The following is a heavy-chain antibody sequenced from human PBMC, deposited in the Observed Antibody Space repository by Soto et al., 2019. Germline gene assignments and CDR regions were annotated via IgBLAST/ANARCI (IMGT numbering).Heavy chain of an antibody. CDR2: ITGSGGSM. Sequence: EVLLLESGGGLVQPGGSLRLYCAASGFTFSSYAMRCVRQAPGKGLEWVSAITGSGGSMYYADSVKGRFTISRDNSKNTLYLQMNSLRAEDTAVYYCPRRGSGSYYDSWGQGPLVPVSS. D-gene: IGHD1-26*01. J-gene: IGHJ4*02. CDR1: GFTFSSYA. CDR3: PRRGSGSYYDS. V-gene: IGHV3-23*01.